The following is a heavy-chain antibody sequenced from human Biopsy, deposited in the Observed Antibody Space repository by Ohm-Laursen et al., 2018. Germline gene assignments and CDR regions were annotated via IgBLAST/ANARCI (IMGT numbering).Heavy chain of an antibody. CDR1: GYRFTSYY. J-gene: IGHJ4*02. CDR2: INPSGSTT. Sequence: GASVTVSCKASGYRFTSYYMHWVRQAPGHGLEWLGMINPSGSTTSYPQIFQGRVTMTRDTSKSTVYMELSSLRSADTAVYFGARNTGWYGDLYYFDYWGQGTLVTVSS. V-gene: IGHV1-46*01. D-gene: IGHD6-19*01. CDR3: ARNTGWYGDLYYFDY.